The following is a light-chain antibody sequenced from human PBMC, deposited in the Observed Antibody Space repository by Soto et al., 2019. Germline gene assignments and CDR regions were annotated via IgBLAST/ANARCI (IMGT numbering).Light chain of an antibody. CDR3: CSYTTSSTYV. J-gene: IGLJ1*01. CDR2: DVN. V-gene: IGLV2-14*03. Sequence: QSALTQPASVSGSPGPSIAISCTGTSSDVGGYNYVSWYQQHPGKAPKLMIYDVNNRPSGVSNRFSGSKSGNTASLTISGLQAEDEADYYCCSYTTSSTYVFGNGTKVTVL. CDR1: SSDVGGYNY.